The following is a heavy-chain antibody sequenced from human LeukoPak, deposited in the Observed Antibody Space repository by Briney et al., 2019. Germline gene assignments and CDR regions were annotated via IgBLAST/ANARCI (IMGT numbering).Heavy chain of an antibody. Sequence: SETLSLTCAVYGGSFSGYYWSWIRQPPGKGLEWIGEVNHSGSTNYNPSLKSRVTISVDTSKNQFSLKLSSVTAADTAVYYCARTQGYCSGGSCYGGWGYYHYMDVWGKGTTVTVSS. CDR1: GGSFSGYY. CDR3: ARTQGYCSGGSCYGGWGYYHYMDV. D-gene: IGHD2-15*01. CDR2: VNHSGST. J-gene: IGHJ6*03. V-gene: IGHV4-34*01.